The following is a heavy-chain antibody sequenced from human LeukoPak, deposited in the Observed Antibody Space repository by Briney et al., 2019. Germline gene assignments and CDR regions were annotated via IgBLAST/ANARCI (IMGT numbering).Heavy chain of an antibody. CDR1: GFSFSNYA. CDR2: ISYDGNNK. D-gene: IGHD2-21*01. Sequence: GGSLRLSCATSGFSFSNYAMHWLRQAPGKGLEWVTVISYDGNNKYYADSVKGRFTISRDKSKNSLSVQMNSLSAEDTAVYYCVRRSPLVAVITSHYYDYWGQGALVTVSS. V-gene: IGHV3-30*04. J-gene: IGHJ4*02. CDR3: VRRSPLVAVITSHYYDY.